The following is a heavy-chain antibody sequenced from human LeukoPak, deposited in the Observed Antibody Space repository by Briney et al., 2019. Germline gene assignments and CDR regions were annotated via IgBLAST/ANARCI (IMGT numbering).Heavy chain of an antibody. V-gene: IGHV3-21*01. CDR1: GFTFSSYS. CDR2: ISSSSSHI. J-gene: IGHJ4*02. Sequence: GGSLRLSCAASGFTFSSYSMNWVRQAPGKGLEWVSSISSSSSHIYYADSVKGRFTISRDNAKNSLYLQMNSLRAEDTAVYYCARVPLPSSGAYCHWGQGTLVTVSS. D-gene: IGHD6-19*01. CDR3: ARVPLPSSGAYCH.